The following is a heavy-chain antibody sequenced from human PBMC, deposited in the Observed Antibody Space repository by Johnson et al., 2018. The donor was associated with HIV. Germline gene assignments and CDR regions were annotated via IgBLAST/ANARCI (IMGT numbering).Heavy chain of an antibody. CDR1: GFTFDAYA. Sequence: VQLVESAGGVVQPGGSLRLSCAASGFTFDAYALHWVRQAPGTGLEWVSGISWNSGRIGYADSVLGRFTITRDNAKNSLYLHMNSLSAEDTALYYCARGDRGDAFDIWGQGTMVTVSS. V-gene: IGHV3-9*01. J-gene: IGHJ3*02. CDR2: ISWNSGRI. D-gene: IGHD5-12*01. CDR3: ARGDRGDAFDI.